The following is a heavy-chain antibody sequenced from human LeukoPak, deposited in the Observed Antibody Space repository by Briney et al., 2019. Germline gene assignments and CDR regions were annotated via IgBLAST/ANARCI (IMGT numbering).Heavy chain of an antibody. CDR3: ARVRIQLWSTDAFDI. CDR1: GFTFSSYA. V-gene: IGHV3-30-3*01. Sequence: GRSLRLSCAASGFTFSSYAMHWVRQAPGKGLEWVAVISYDGSNKYYADSVKGRFTISRDNSKNTLYLQMNSLRAEDTAVYYCARVRIQLWSTDAFDIWGQGTMVTVSS. J-gene: IGHJ3*02. CDR2: ISYDGSNK. D-gene: IGHD5-18*01.